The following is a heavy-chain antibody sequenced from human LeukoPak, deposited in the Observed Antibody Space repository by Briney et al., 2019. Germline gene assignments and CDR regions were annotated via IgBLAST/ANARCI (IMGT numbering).Heavy chain of an antibody. CDR2: INPNSGGT. J-gene: IGHJ4*02. V-gene: IGHV1-2*06. CDR1: GYTLTDYY. CDR3: ARVGYYESSGYYEY. Sequence: ASVKVSCKASGYTLTDYYMHWVGQAPGHGLEWMGRINPNSGGTNYAQKFQGRVTMTRDTSISTVYMELSRLRSDDTAVYYCARVGYYESSGYYEYWGQGTLVTVSS. D-gene: IGHD3-22*01.